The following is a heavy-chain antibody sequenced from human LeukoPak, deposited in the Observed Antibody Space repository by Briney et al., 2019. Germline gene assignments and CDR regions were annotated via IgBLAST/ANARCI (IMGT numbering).Heavy chain of an antibody. Sequence: GGSLRLSCAASGFTFSSYTMNWVRQAPGKGLVWVSRIYSDGSSTTYADSVKGRFTISRDNAKNTLYLQMDSLRAEDTAVYYCARDRYYGGDSHAFDIWGQGTMVTVSS. V-gene: IGHV3-74*01. CDR3: ARDRYYGGDSHAFDI. CDR2: IYSDGSST. J-gene: IGHJ3*02. D-gene: IGHD4-23*01. CDR1: GFTFSSYT.